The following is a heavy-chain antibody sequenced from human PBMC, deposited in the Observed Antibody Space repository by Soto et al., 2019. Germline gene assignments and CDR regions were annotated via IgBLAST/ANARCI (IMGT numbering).Heavy chain of an antibody. CDR2: IYYSGST. V-gene: IGHV4-39*01. Sequence: QLQLQESGPGLVKPSETLSLTCTVSGGSISSSSYYWGWIRQPPGKGLEWIGSIYYSGSTYYNPSLKSRVTLAVDTSKKQFSLKLSSVTDADTAVYYCASVSRGYCSGGSCYSFDYWGQGTLVTVSS. CDR3: ASVSRGYCSGGSCYSFDY. D-gene: IGHD2-15*01. J-gene: IGHJ4*02. CDR1: GGSISSSSYY.